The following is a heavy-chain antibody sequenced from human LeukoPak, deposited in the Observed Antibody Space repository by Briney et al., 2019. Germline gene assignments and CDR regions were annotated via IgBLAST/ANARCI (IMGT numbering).Heavy chain of an antibody. Sequence: GGSLRLSCAASGFTFSSYAMHWVRQAPGKGLEYVSAITDNGAITYYANSVKGRFTISRDNSKNTVSLQMGSLRVEDMAVYYCARDDPRTDCLRDLWAQETLVTVSS. CDR3: ARDDPRTDCLRDL. CDR1: GFTFSSYA. D-gene: IGHD2-21*02. CDR2: ITDNGAIT. J-gene: IGHJ5*02. V-gene: IGHV3-64*01.